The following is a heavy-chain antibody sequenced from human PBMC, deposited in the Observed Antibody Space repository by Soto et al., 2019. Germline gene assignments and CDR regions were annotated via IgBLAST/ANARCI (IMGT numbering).Heavy chain of an antibody. CDR2: IFSNSDT. D-gene: IGHD1-1*01. CDR3: ARDGTYNWV. V-gene: IGHV3-66*01. CDR1: GFTVSNNY. Sequence: ELQLVASGGGLVQPGGSLRLSCAASGFTVSNNYVRWVRQAPGKGLEWVSLIFSNSDTRYEDSVKGRLTISRDSSSNTLYLQMNSLSVEDTAVYYCARDGTYNWVGGQGIHVTVSS. J-gene: IGHJ4*02.